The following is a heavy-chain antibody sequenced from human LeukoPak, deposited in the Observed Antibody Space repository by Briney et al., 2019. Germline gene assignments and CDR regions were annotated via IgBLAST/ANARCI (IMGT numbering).Heavy chain of an antibody. V-gene: IGHV1-2*06. CDR1: GYTFTGYY. J-gene: IGHJ4*02. Sequence: ASVKVSCKASGYTFTGYYMYWVRQAPGQGLEWMGQINSITGGTNYAQKFQGRVTMTRNTSTSTAYMELSRLRSDDTAVYYCASWARAAADHDYWGQGTLVTVSS. D-gene: IGHD6-13*01. CDR2: INSITGGT. CDR3: ASWARAAADHDY.